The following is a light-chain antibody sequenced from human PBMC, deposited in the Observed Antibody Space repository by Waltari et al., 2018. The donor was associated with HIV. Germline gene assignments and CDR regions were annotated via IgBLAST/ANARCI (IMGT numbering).Light chain of an antibody. J-gene: IGKJ2*01. Sequence: DIQMTQSPSSLSASVGDRVTITCQASQDISNHVNWYQQKLGKAPKLLIYDAYNLEIGVPSRLSGRRSGTDFTFIISSLQPDDIGRYYCQQYDGPPYTFGQGTKL. V-gene: IGKV1-33*01. CDR3: QQYDGPPYT. CDR1: QDISNH. CDR2: DAY.